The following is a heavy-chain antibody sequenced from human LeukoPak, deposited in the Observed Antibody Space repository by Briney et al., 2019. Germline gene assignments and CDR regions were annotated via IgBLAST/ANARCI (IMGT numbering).Heavy chain of an antibody. V-gene: IGHV4-34*01. D-gene: IGHD2-2*01. J-gene: IGHJ5*02. CDR3: ARPNPRRYAPIDP. Sequence: SETLSLTCAVYGGSFSGYYWSWIRQPPGKGLEWIGEINHSGSTNYNPSLKSRVTISVDTSKNQFSLKLSSVTAADTAVYYCARPNPRRYAPIDPWGQGTLVTVSS. CDR2: INHSGST. CDR1: GGSFSGYY.